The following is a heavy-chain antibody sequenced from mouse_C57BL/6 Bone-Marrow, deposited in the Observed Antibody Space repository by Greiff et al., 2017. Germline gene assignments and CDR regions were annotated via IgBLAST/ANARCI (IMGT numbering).Heavy chain of an antibody. D-gene: IGHD2-10*02. J-gene: IGHJ2*01. Sequence: VQLQQSGAELMKPGASVKISCKATGYTFSSYWIEWVKQRPGHGLEWIGEILPGSGSTNYNEKFKGKATFTADTSSNTAYMQLSSLTSEDSAVYYWARFSYGNYYFDYGGQGTTLTVSS. CDR3: ARFSYGNYYFDY. V-gene: IGHV1-9*01. CDR2: ILPGSGST. CDR1: GYTFSSYW.